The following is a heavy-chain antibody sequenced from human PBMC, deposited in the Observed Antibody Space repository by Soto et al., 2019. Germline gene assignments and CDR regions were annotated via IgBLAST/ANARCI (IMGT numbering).Heavy chain of an antibody. D-gene: IGHD6-19*01. V-gene: IGHV1-46*03. CDR2: MHPSGDST. Sequence: QVQLVQSGAEVKTPGASVKVSCKASGYTFTNYYLHWVRQAPGQGLEWMGVMHPSGDSTTFALKFQGRVTMTSYTSTSTVSMELSSLRSEDTGVYYWTRVGSSGWYDAFDIWGQGTMVTVSS. CDR3: TRVGSSGWYDAFDI. CDR1: GYTFTNYY. J-gene: IGHJ3*02.